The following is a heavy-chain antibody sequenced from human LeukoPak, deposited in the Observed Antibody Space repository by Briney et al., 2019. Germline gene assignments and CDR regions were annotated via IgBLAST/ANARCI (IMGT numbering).Heavy chain of an antibody. CDR1: GFTLSTYA. CDR3: AKDRLDC. V-gene: IGHV3-23*01. CDR2: ISGSGGST. J-gene: IGHJ4*02. Sequence: GGSLRLSCAASGFTLSTYAMHWIRQAPGKGLEWVSAISGSGGSTYYADSVKGRFTISRDNSKNTLFLQMNSLRAEDTAVYHCAKDRLDCWGQGTLVTVSS.